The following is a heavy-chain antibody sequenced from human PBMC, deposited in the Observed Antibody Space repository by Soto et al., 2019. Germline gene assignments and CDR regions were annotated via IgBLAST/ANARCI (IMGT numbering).Heavy chain of an antibody. CDR1: GFSFNNAW. CDR2: IKSKSDGELA. CDR3: ALITSDY. J-gene: IGHJ4*02. V-gene: IGHV3-15*07. Sequence: EVQLVESGGGLVKPGGSLRLSCGASGFSFNNAWLNWVRQAPGKGLEWVGRIKSKSDGELADYVAPVKDRFPISRDDSKNTVFLQMNSLKTEDTAVYYCALITSDYWGQGTLVTVSS.